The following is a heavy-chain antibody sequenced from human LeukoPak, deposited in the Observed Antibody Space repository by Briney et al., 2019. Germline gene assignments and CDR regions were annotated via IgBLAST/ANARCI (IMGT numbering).Heavy chain of an antibody. CDR1: GFTFSAWF. CDR2: IRNSGNTI. J-gene: IGHJ6*02. CDR3: ARGHFGLDV. Sequence: GGSLRLSCAASGFTFSAWFVSWIRQAPGTGLEWVSYIRNSGNTIYYADSVKGRFTISRDNAKKTVNLQMNSLRAEDTAIYYCARGHFGLDVWGQGTTVTVSS. V-gene: IGHV3-11*01.